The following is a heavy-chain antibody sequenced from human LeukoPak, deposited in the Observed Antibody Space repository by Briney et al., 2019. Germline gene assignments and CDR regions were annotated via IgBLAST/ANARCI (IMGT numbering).Heavy chain of an antibody. V-gene: IGHV3-72*01. D-gene: IGHD3-16*01. CDR3: ARDGGEGDNSAFDI. CDR2: TRDKARSYRT. CDR1: GVTLSDHH. Sequence: PGGSLRLSCAASGVTLSDHHVDWVRQAPGKGLKWVGRTRDKARSYRTEYAASVDGRFTISRDDSKNAVYLQMNSLKTEDTAVYYCARDGGEGDNSAFDIWGQGTVVTVSS. J-gene: IGHJ3*02.